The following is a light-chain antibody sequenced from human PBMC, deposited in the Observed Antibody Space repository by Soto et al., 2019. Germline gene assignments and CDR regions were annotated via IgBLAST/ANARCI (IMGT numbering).Light chain of an antibody. J-gene: IGKJ5*01. CDR3: QQYGNSPPGI. CDR2: GAS. Sequence: ETWLTQSPGTLYFSHGERATLSWRAGQSVANSHVAWYQQRRGLTPRLLIYGASNRATGIPDRFSGSGSAADFTLPISRLQPPDFAAYFCQQYGNSPPGIFGQRTRLEIK. CDR1: QSVANSH. V-gene: IGKV3-20*01.